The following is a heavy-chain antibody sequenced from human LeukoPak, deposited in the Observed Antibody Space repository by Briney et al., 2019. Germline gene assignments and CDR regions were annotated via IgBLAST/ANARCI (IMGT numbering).Heavy chain of an antibody. CDR2: IYHLGAT. V-gene: IGHV4-4*02. CDR3: ARAFLVGYSPEEYFFDY. Sequence: SGTLSLTCTVSGGSISSSNWWGWVRQPPGKGLGCIGEIYHLGATNYNPSLKSRVTISVDKSKNEISLKLDSVTAADTAVYYCARAFLVGYSPEEYFFDYWGLGTLVTVSS. D-gene: IGHD2-15*01. CDR1: GGSISSSNW. J-gene: IGHJ4*02.